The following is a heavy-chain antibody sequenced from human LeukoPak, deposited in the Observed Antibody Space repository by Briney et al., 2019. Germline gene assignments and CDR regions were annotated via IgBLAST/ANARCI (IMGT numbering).Heavy chain of an antibody. CDR1: GGSFSGYY. V-gene: IGHV4-34*01. J-gene: IGHJ4*02. CDR3: ARVNYYGSGSYYTNRDSFDY. Sequence: SETLSLTCAVYGGSFSGYYWSWIRQPPGKGLEWIGEINHSGSTNYNPSLKSRVTISVDTSKNQFSLKLSSVTAADTAVYYWARVNYYGSGSYYTNRDSFDYWGQGTLVTVSS. CDR2: INHSGST. D-gene: IGHD3-10*01.